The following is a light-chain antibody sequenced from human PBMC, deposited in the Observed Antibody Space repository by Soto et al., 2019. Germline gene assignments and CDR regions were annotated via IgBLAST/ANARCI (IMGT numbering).Light chain of an antibody. CDR1: ISDIGYYDS. CDR2: EVS. Sequence: QSVLTQPASVSGSPGQSIAISCSGTISDIGYYDSVAWYQQYPGKAPKLMIYEVSNLPSGVSNRFSGSKSGNTASLTISGLQAEDEADYYCSSYTSRSTLVFGTGTKVTVL. CDR3: SSYTSRSTLV. V-gene: IGLV2-14*01. J-gene: IGLJ1*01.